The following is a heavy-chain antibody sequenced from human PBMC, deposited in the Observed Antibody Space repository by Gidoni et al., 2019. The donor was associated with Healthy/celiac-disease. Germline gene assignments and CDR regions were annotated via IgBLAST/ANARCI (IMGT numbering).Heavy chain of an antibody. CDR3: ARTRIMITFGGVIVGWFDT. J-gene: IGHJ5*02. V-gene: IGHV4-34*01. D-gene: IGHD3-16*02. CDR1: GGSFSGYY. Sequence: QLQLQQWGAGLLKPSETLSLTCAVYGGSFSGYYWSWIRQPPGKGLEWIGEINHSGSTNYNPSLKSRVTMSVDTSKNQFSLKLSSVTAAETAVYYCARTRIMITFGGVIVGWFDTWGQGTLVTVSS. CDR2: INHSGST.